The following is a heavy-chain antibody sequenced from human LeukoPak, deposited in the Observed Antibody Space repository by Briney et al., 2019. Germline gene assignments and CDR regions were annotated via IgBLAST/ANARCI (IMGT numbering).Heavy chain of an antibody. CDR2: IYSGGST. J-gene: IGHJ4*02. V-gene: IGHV3-53*01. Sequence: GGSLRLSCAASGFTFSSNYMSWVRQAPGKGLEWVSVIYSGGSTYYADSVKGRFTISRDNSKNTLYLQMNSLRAEDTAVYYCARENYYDSSGLDYWGQGTLVTVSS. CDR3: ARENYYDSSGLDY. D-gene: IGHD3-22*01. CDR1: GFTFSSNY.